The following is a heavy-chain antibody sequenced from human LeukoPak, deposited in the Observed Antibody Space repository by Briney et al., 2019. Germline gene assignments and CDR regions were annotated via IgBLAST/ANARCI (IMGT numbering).Heavy chain of an antibody. D-gene: IGHD6-19*01. Sequence: SETLSLTCSVSGDSISTYYWSWIRQPPGKGLECIGYVYYSGSTHYNPSLRSRVTISVDTSKNQFSLKLTSVTAADTAVYYCARRLAVTGRYYFDYWGPGTLVTVSS. J-gene: IGHJ4*02. V-gene: IGHV4-59*08. CDR2: VYYSGST. CDR3: ARRLAVTGRYYFDY. CDR1: GDSISTYY.